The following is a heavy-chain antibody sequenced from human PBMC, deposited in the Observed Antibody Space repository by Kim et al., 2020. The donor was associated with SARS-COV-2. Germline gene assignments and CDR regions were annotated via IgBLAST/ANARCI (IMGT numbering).Heavy chain of an antibody. Sequence: ASVKVSCKASGYTFTNYAMHWVRQAPGQRLEWMGWINTGNGNTKYSQKFQGRVTITRDTSASTGYMELSSLISEDTAVYYCARVPLGDSSGWNDYVDYWGQGTLVTVSS. CDR2: INTGNGNT. J-gene: IGHJ4*02. CDR3: ARVPLGDSSGWNDYVDY. D-gene: IGHD6-19*01. CDR1: GYTFTNYA. V-gene: IGHV1-3*04.